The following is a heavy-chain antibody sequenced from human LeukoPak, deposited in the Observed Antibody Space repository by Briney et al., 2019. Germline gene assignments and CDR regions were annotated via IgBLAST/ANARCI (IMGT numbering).Heavy chain of an antibody. D-gene: IGHD6-6*01. CDR1: GGSISSGSYY. CDR2: IYTSGST. CDR3: ARAAVRGAARRYYFDY. V-gene: IGHV4-61*02. Sequence: SETLSLTCTVSGGSISSGSYYWSWIRQPAGKGLEWIGRIYTSGSTNYNPSLKSRVTISVDTSKNQFSLKLSSVTAADTAVYYCARAAVRGAARRYYFDYWGQGTLVTVSS. J-gene: IGHJ4*02.